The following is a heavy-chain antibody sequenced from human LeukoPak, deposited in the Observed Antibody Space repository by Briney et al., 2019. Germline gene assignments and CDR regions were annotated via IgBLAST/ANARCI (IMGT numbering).Heavy chain of an antibody. Sequence: SETLSLTCAVYGGSFSGYYWSWIRQPPGKGLEWIGEINHSGSTNYNPSLKSRVTISVDTSKNQFSLKLSSVTAADTAMYSCARGYSKAAYFDYWGQGTLVTVSS. J-gene: IGHJ4*02. D-gene: IGHD4-11*01. CDR1: GGSFSGYY. CDR3: ARGYSKAAYFDY. V-gene: IGHV4-34*01. CDR2: INHSGST.